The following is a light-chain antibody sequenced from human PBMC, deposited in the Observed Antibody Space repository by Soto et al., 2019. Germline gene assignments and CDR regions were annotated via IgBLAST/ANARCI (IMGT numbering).Light chain of an antibody. CDR2: GAS. V-gene: IGKV3-15*01. CDR3: QQYNSWPRYT. CDR1: QSVSSN. J-gene: IGKJ2*01. Sequence: EIVMTQSPATLSVSPGERATLSCRASQSVSSNLAWYQQKPGQAPRLLIYGASTRATGIPARFSGSGSGTELTLTISSLQSEDFAVYYCQQYNSWPRYTFGQGTKLEIK.